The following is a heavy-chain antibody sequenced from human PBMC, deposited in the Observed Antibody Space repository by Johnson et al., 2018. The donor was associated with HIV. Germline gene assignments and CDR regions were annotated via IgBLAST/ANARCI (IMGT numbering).Heavy chain of an antibody. Sequence: QVQLVESGGGVVQPGGSLRLSCAASGFTFSSYGMHWVRQAPGKGLEWVGRIKSNTDGGTTDYAAPVTGRFTIARDNSKNTLYLQMNSLRAEDTAVYYCAKAGGYDSSGLNDAFDIWGQGTMVTVSS. CDR3: AKAGGYDSSGLNDAFDI. J-gene: IGHJ3*02. V-gene: IGHV3-NL1*01. CDR1: GFTFSSYG. CDR2: IKSNTDGGTT. D-gene: IGHD3-22*01.